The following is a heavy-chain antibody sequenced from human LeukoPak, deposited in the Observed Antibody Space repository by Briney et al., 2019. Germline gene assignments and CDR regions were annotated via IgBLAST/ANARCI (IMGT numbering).Heavy chain of an antibody. V-gene: IGHV3-53*05. CDR3: AKEFSLAATPGRAFDI. CDR2: IYSGGST. Sequence: GGSLRLSCAAFGFTVSSNYMSWVRQAPGKGLEWVSVIYSGGSTYYADSVKGRFTISRDNSKNTLYLQMNSLRAEDTAVYYCAKEFSLAATPGRAFDIWGQGTMVTVSS. J-gene: IGHJ3*02. D-gene: IGHD2-15*01. CDR1: GFTVSSNY.